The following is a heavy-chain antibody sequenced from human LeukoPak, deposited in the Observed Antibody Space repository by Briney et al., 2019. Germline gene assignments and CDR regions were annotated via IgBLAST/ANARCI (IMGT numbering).Heavy chain of an antibody. Sequence: GGSLRLSCAASGFTVSSNYTSWVRQAPGKGLEWVSVIYSGGSTYYADSVKGRFTISRDNSKNTLYLQMNSLRAEDTAVYYCARDGLRTPDAFDIWGQGTMVTVSS. V-gene: IGHV3-53*01. J-gene: IGHJ3*02. D-gene: IGHD4-17*01. CDR2: IYSGGST. CDR3: ARDGLRTPDAFDI. CDR1: GFTVSSNY.